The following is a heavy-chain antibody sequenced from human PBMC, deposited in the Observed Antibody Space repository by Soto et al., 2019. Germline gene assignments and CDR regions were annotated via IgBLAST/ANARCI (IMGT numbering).Heavy chain of an antibody. J-gene: IGHJ3*02. CDR1: GGTISSYC. V-gene: IGHV4-59*01. D-gene: IGHD4-17*01. CDR2: IYYSGSA. Sequence: SETLCLTCTVSGGTISSYCWSWIRQPPGKGLEWIGYIYYSGSANYNPSLKSRVTISVDTSKNQFSLKLSSVTAADTAVYYCARSTVNAFDIWGQGTMVTVSS. CDR3: ARSTVNAFDI.